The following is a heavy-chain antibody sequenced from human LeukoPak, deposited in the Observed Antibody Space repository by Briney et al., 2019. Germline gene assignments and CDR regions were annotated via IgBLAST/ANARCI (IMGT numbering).Heavy chain of an antibody. V-gene: IGHV1-69*06. CDR2: IIPIFGTA. D-gene: IGHD3-10*01. CDR3: ATTYEAMVRGGDGYYFDY. CDR1: GGTFSSYA. J-gene: IGHJ4*02. Sequence: GASVKVSCKASGGTFSSYAISWVRQAPGQGLEWMGGIIPIFGTANYALKFQGRVTMTEDTSTDTAYMELSSLRSEDTAVYYCATTYEAMVRGGDGYYFDYWGQGTLVTVSS.